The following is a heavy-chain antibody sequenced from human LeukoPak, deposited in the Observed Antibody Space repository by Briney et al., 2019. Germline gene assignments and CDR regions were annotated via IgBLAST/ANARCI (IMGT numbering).Heavy chain of an antibody. CDR1: GGTFSSYA. D-gene: IGHD6-19*01. J-gene: IGHJ6*02. V-gene: IGHV1-69*01. Sequence: ASVKVSCKASGGTFSSYAISWVRRAPGQGLEWMGGIIPIFGTANYAQKFQGRVTITADESTSTAYMELSSLRSEDTAVYYCARDLRQWLVPNGYYGMDVWGQGTTVTVSS. CDR2: IIPIFGTA. CDR3: ARDLRQWLVPNGYYGMDV.